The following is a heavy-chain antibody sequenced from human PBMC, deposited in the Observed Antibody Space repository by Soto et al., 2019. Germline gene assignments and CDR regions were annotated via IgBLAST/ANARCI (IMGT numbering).Heavy chain of an antibody. Sequence: GGSLRLSCAASGFTFSSYSMNWVRQAPGKGLEWVSYISSSSSTIYYADSVKGRFTISRDNAKNSLYLQMNSLRAEDTAVYYCARVRNHYDILTGYYEDYYYYYMDVWGKGTTVTVSS. CDR3: ARVRNHYDILTGYYEDYYYYYMDV. J-gene: IGHJ6*03. CDR1: GFTFSSYS. CDR2: ISSSSSTI. D-gene: IGHD3-9*01. V-gene: IGHV3-48*01.